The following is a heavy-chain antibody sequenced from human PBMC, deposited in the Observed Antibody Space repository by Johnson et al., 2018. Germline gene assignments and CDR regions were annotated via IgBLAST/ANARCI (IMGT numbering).Heavy chain of an antibody. Sequence: VQLVESGGGLVKAGVSLRLSCAASGFTFSSYSMNWVRQAPGKGLEWVSAISSSSTIYYAAFVKGRFTIPKDNAKNSLYLQMNSLSAEDTAVYYGARSQGALDILGQGTMVPGS. CDR1: GFTFSSYS. CDR2: ISSSSTI. V-gene: IGHV3-21*01. CDR3: ARSQGALDI. J-gene: IGHJ3*02.